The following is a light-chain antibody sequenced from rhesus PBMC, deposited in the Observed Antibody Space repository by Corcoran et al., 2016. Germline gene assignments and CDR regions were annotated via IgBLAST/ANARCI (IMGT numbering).Light chain of an antibody. CDR1: QSLLDSEDGNTY. V-gene: IGKV2-104*02. Sequence: DIVMTQTPLSLPVTPGEPASISCRSSQSLLDSEDGNTYLDWYLQKPGQSPQLLISEVSNRASGVPDWFSGSGSDTDFTLKISRVEAEDVGVYYCMQGIEFPYSFGQGTKVEIK. CDR3: MQGIEFPYS. J-gene: IGKJ2*01. CDR2: EVS.